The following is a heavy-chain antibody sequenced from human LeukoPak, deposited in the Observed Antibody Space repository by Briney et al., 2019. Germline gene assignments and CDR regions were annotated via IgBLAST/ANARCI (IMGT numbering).Heavy chain of an antibody. Sequence: GESLRLSCAASGFSFSNFAIHWVRQAPGKGLEWLAVISHDGATKHYADSVKGRFTISRDNSNNSLSLQMNSLNAEDTAVYYCARARGRWHLLPLDFWGQGTLVTVSS. CDR3: ARARGRWHLLPLDF. V-gene: IGHV3-30*04. CDR2: ISHDGATK. J-gene: IGHJ4*02. CDR1: GFSFSNFA. D-gene: IGHD1-26*01.